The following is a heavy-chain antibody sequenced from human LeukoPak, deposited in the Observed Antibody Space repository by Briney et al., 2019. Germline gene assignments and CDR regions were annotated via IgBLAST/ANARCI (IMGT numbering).Heavy chain of an antibody. V-gene: IGHV4-30-2*01. CDR2: INHSGST. J-gene: IGHJ4*02. Sequence: SQTLSLTCTVSGGSINSGGYFWSWIRQPPDKGLEWIGEINHSGSTNYNPSLKSRVTISVDTSKNQFSLRLSSVTAADTAVYYCARQSVTTTIDYWGQGTLVTVSS. CDR3: ARQSVTTTIDY. CDR1: GGSINSGGYF. D-gene: IGHD4-17*01.